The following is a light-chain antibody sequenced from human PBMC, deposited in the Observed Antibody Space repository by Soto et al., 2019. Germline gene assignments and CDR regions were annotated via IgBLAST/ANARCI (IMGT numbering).Light chain of an antibody. V-gene: IGLV2-11*01. J-gene: IGLJ1*01. Sequence: QSVLTQLPSVYGSPGQSVTISCTGTSSDVGHYSYVSWYQQHPGKGPKLVIYDVTKRPSGVPDRFSGSKSGNTASLTISGLQAEDEADYYCCSYAGSSTLYVFGTGTKSPS. CDR2: DVT. CDR3: CSYAGSSTLYV. CDR1: SSDVGHYSY.